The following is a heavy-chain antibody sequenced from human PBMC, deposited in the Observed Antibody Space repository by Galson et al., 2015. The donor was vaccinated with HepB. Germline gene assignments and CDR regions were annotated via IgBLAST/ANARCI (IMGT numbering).Heavy chain of an antibody. J-gene: IGHJ3*02. Sequence: SVKVSCKASGYTFTDYYIHWVRQAPGQGLEWVGWINPSSGGTNYPQKFQGRVTMTTDTSISTAYMELSRLRSDDTAVYYCARELTGDFAFDIWGQGTMVTVSS. CDR3: ARELTGDFAFDI. D-gene: IGHD7-27*01. CDR1: GYTFTDYY. V-gene: IGHV1-2*02. CDR2: INPSSGGT.